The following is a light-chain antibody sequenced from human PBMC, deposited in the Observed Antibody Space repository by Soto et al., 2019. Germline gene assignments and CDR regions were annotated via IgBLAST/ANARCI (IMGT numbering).Light chain of an antibody. CDR3: QQYGSSGLT. Sequence: IVMTQSPATLSVSPGERATLSCRASQSVSSKVAWYQQKPGQAPRLLIYGASSRATGIPDRFSGSGSGTDFTLTISRLEPEDSAVYYCQQYGSSGLTFGGGTKVDNK. J-gene: IGKJ4*01. CDR1: QSVSSK. V-gene: IGKV3-20*01. CDR2: GAS.